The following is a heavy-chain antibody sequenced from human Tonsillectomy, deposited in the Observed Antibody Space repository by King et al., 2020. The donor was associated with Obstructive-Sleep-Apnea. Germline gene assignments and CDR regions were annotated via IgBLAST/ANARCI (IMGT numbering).Heavy chain of an antibody. D-gene: IGHD3-16*02. V-gene: IGHV3-11*06. CDR1: GFTLSDYY. CDR3: ARDQFDYLWDSYRPPSFDY. J-gene: IGHJ4*02. CDR2: IRSSSGYT. Sequence: VQLVESGGGLVKPGGSLRLSCGASGFTLSDYYMSWIRQTPGKGLEWLSYIRSSSGYTNYADSVKGRFTISRDNAKKSVYLQMDSLRAEDTAVYYCARDQFDYLWDSYRPPSFDYWGQGTLVTVSS.